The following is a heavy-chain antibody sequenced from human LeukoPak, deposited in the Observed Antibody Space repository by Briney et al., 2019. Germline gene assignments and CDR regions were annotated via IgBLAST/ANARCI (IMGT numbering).Heavy chain of an antibody. J-gene: IGHJ4*02. CDR2: INPSGGST. CDR3: ARGLEMSTVTTYY. CDR1: GYSFMSFY. Sequence: ASVKVSCKASGYSFMSFYMHWVRQAPGQGLEWMGIINPSGGSTSYAQKFQGRVTMTGGTSTSTVYMELSSLRSDDTAVYYCARGLEMSTVTTYYWGQGTLVTVSS. D-gene: IGHD4-17*01. V-gene: IGHV1-46*01.